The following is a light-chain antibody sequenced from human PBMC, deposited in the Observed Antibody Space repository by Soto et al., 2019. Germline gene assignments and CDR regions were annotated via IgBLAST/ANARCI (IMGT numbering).Light chain of an antibody. CDR2: EVS. CDR3: SSYASSNNLV. CDR1: SSDVGGYNY. J-gene: IGLJ3*02. Sequence: QSALTQPPSASGSPGQSVTISCTGTSSDVGGYNYVSWYQQHPGKAPKLMIYEVSKRPSGVPDRFSGSKSGNPASLTVSGLQAEDEADYYCSSYASSNNLVFGGGTKLTVL. V-gene: IGLV2-8*01.